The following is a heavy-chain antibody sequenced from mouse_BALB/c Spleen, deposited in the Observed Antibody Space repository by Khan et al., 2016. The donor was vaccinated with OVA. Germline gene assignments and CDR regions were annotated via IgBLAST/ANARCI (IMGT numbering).Heavy chain of an antibody. CDR1: GYTFTSYY. D-gene: IGHD1-1*02. CDR3: TRSGWAAFAY. J-gene: IGHJ3*01. V-gene: IGHV1S81*02. CDR2: INPSNGGT. Sequence: QVQLQQPGAELVKPGASVKLSCKASGYTFTSYYIYWVKQRPGQGIEWIGGINPSNGGTYFNEKFESKATLTVAKSSSTAFMQVSSLTSEDSAVYYCTRSGWAAFAYWGQGTLVTVSA.